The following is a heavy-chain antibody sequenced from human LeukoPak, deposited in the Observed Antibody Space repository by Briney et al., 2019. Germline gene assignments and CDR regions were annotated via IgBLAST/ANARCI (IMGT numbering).Heavy chain of an antibody. CDR1: GGSFSGYY. J-gene: IGHJ4*02. V-gene: IGHV4-34*01. Sequence: PSETLSLTCAVYGGSFSGYYWSWIRQPPGKGLEWIGEINHSGSTNYNPPLKSRVTISVDTSKNQFSLKLSSVTAADTAVYYCARGQYYDFWSGYSPEFDYWGQGTLVTVSS. CDR2: INHSGST. D-gene: IGHD3-3*01. CDR3: ARGQYYDFWSGYSPEFDY.